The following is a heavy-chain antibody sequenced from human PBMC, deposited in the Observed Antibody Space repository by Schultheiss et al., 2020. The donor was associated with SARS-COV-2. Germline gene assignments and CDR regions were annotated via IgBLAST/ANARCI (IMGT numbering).Heavy chain of an antibody. Sequence: SQTLSLTCTVSGGSVSSGSYYWSWIRQPPGKGLEWIGEINHSGSTNYNPSLKSRVTISVDTSKNQFSLKLSSVTAADTAVYYCARGPRGYCSSTSCYTPKYFDYWGQGTLVTVSS. CDR3: ARGPRGYCSSTSCYTPKYFDY. CDR2: INHSGST. V-gene: IGHV4-39*07. D-gene: IGHD2-2*02. CDR1: GGSVSSGSYY. J-gene: IGHJ4*02.